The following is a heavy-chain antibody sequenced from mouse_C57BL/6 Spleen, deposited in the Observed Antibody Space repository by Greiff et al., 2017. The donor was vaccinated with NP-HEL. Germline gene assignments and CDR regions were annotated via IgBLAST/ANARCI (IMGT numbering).Heavy chain of an antibody. CDR3: AKIYYDYDGWAY. CDR1: GFTFSSYA. CDR2: ISDGGSYT. Sequence: EVQLQESGGGLVKPGGSLKLSCAASGFTFSSYAMSWVRQTPEKRLEWVATISDGGSYTYYPDNVKGRFTISRDNAKNNLYLQMSHLKSEDTAMYYCAKIYYDYDGWAYWGQGTLVTVSA. J-gene: IGHJ3*01. D-gene: IGHD2-4*01. V-gene: IGHV5-4*01.